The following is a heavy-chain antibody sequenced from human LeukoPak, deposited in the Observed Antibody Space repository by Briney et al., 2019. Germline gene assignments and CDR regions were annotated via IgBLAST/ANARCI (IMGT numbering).Heavy chain of an antibody. V-gene: IGHV4-39*01. D-gene: IGHD2-2*03. J-gene: IGHJ5*02. Sequence: PSETLSLTCTVSGXSISSSSYYWGWIRQPPGKGLEWIASIYYSGSTYYNPSLKSRVTISVDTSKNQFSLKLSSVTAADTAVYYCARQDGYCSSTSCYSLWFDPWGQGTLVTVSS. CDR3: ARQDGYCSSTSCYSLWFDP. CDR1: GXSISSSSYY. CDR2: IYYSGST.